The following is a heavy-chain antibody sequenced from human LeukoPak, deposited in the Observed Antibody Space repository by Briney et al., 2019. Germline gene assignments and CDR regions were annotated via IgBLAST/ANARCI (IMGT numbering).Heavy chain of an antibody. CDR1: GVTFSRHV. Sequence: GGSLRLSCAASGVTFSRHVMHWVRQAPGKGLEWVAFIPSDGSNNYYADSVKGRFTISRDNSKNTLYLQMNSLRAEDTAVYYCARLNYGSGSSFDYWGQGTLVTVSS. CDR2: IPSDGSNN. J-gene: IGHJ4*02. CDR3: ARLNYGSGSSFDY. V-gene: IGHV3-30*02. D-gene: IGHD3-10*01.